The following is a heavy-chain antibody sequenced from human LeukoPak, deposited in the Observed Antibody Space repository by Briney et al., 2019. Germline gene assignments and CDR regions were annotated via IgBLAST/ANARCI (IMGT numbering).Heavy chain of an antibody. V-gene: IGHV3-30*04. J-gene: IGHJ6*03. Sequence: GGSLRLSCEASGFTFGSHAMHWVRQAPGKGLEWVAVISYDGSNKYYADSVKGRFTISRDNSKNTLYLQMNSLRAEDTAVYYCARGREQLHVYYYYYYMDVWGKGTTVTVSS. CDR1: GFTFGSHA. D-gene: IGHD6-6*01. CDR3: ARGREQLHVYYYYYYMDV. CDR2: ISYDGSNK.